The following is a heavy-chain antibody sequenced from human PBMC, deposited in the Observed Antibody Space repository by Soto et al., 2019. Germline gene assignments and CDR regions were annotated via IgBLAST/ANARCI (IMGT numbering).Heavy chain of an antibody. J-gene: IGHJ4*02. CDR1: GASVSSGDYY. CDR2: IYSSGGS. CDR3: VGTGITDDY. Sequence: SETLSLTCTVSGASVSSGDYYWSCIRQPPGKGLEWIGYIYSSGGSYYNPSLKGRLTISIDTSKNQFSLKLNSVTVADTAIYYCVGTGITDDYWGRGTLVTVSS. V-gene: IGHV4-30-4*01. D-gene: IGHD1-1*01.